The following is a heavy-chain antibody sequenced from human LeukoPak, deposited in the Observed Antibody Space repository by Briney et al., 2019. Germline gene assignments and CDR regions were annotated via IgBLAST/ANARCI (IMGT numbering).Heavy chain of an antibody. J-gene: IGHJ5*02. CDR3: AKGPSGNPVTT. D-gene: IGHD4-17*01. CDR2: ISGSGGST. Sequence: GGSLRLSCAASGFTFSSSAMSWVRQVPGKGLEWVSAISGSGGSTYYADSVKGRFTISRDNSKNTLYLQMNSLRAEDTAVYYCAKGPSGNPVTTWGQGTLVTVSS. CDR1: GFTFSSSA. V-gene: IGHV3-23*01.